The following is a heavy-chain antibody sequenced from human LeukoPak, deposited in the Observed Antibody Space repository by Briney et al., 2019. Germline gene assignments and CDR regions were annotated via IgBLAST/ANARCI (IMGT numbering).Heavy chain of an antibody. D-gene: IGHD2-21*02. V-gene: IGHV4-61*02. J-gene: IGHJ4*02. CDR2: IYTSGSA. CDR3: ARVGYCGGDCYPFDY. CDR1: GGSISSGSYY. Sequence: SETLSLTCTVSGGSISSGSYYWSWIRQPAGKGLEWIGRIYTSGSANYNPSLKSRVTISVDTSKNSFSLELSSVTAADTAVYYCARVGYCGGDCYPFDYWGQGTLTTISS.